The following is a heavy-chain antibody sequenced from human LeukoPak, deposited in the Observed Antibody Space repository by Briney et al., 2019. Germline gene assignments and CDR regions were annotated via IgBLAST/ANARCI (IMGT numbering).Heavy chain of an antibody. Sequence: SETLSLTCTVSGDSISSSYWSWIRQLAGKGLEYIGRIYISGSTNYNPSLKSRVTMSLDTSKNQFSLKLTSVTAADTAVYYCARERDEVAAIRFDYWGRGTLVTVSS. CDR3: ARERDEVAAIRFDY. CDR1: GDSISSSY. CDR2: IYISGST. D-gene: IGHD5-12*01. J-gene: IGHJ4*02. V-gene: IGHV4-4*07.